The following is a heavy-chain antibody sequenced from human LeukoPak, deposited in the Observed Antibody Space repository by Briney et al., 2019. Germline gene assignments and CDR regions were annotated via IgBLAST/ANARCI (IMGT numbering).Heavy chain of an antibody. CDR3: AKGSYYDFWSGSMNAYFDY. CDR2: ISGSGGST. CDR1: GFTFSSYA. J-gene: IGHJ4*02. D-gene: IGHD3-3*01. V-gene: IGHV3-23*01. Sequence: GGSLRLSCAASGFTFSSYAMSWVRQAPGKGLEWVSVISGSGGSTYYADSVKGRFTISRDNSKNTLYLQMNSLRAEDTAVYYCAKGSYYDFWSGSMNAYFDYWGQGTLVTVSS.